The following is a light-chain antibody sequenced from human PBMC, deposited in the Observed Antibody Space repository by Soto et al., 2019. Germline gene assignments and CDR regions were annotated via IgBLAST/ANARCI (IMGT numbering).Light chain of an antibody. CDR2: EVS. CDR1: SSDVGGYNF. Sequence: QSALTQPPSASGSPGQSVTISCTGTSSDVGGYNFVSWYQQHPGKAPKLMIYEVSKRPSGVPDRFSGSKSGSTASLTVSGLQAEDEAEYYCSSYAGTKKVFGGGTKLTVL. V-gene: IGLV2-8*01. J-gene: IGLJ3*02. CDR3: SSYAGTKKV.